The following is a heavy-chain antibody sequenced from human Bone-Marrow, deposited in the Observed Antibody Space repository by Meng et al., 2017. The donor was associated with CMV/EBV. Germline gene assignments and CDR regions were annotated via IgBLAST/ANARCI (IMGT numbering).Heavy chain of an antibody. CDR1: GFTFSSYA. Sequence: GGSLRLSCAASGFTFSSYAMSWVRQAPGKGLEWVSAISGSGGSTYYADSVKGRFTISRDNSKNTLYLQMNSLRAEDTAVYYCAKLNGIVVVPAAIGAFAIWGQGEMVNVSS. CDR3: AKLNGIVVVPAAIGAFAI. V-gene: IGHV3-23*01. J-gene: IGHJ3*02. CDR2: ISGSGGST. D-gene: IGHD2-2*02.